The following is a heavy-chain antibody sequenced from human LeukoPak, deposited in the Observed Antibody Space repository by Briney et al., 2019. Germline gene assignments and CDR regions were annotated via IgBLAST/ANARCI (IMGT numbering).Heavy chain of an antibody. CDR2: ISGSGGST. J-gene: IGHJ4*02. V-gene: IGHV3-23*01. CDR1: GFTFSSYA. D-gene: IGHD3-22*01. Sequence: PGGSLRLSCAASGFTFSSYAMSWVRQAPGKGLEWVSAISGSGGSTYYADSVKGRFTISRDNSKNTLYLQMNSLRAEDTAVYYCAKDAIPYYDSSGYMDYWGQGTLVTVSS. CDR3: AKDAIPYYDSSGYMDY.